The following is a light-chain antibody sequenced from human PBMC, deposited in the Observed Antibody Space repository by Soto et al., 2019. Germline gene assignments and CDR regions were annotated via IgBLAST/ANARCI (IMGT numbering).Light chain of an antibody. V-gene: IGLV2-8*01. CDR2: DVS. CDR3: SSYAGSRWV. Sequence: QSALTQPPSASGSPGQSVTISCTGTISDVGAYNYVSWYQQHPGKAPELMIYDVSKRPSGVPGRFSGSKSGNTASLTVSGLHGEDDADYYGSSYAGSRWVCGGGTKLTVL. J-gene: IGLJ3*02. CDR1: ISDVGAYNY.